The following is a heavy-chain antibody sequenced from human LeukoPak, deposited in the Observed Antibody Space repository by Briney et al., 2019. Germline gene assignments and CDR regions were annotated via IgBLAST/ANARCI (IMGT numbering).Heavy chain of an antibody. D-gene: IGHD5-18*01. Sequence: ASVKVSCKASGYTFTGYYMHWVRQAPGQGLEWMGWINPNSGGTNYAQKFQGRVTMTRDTSISTAYMELSRLRSDDTAVYYCARARGYSYGSTDYWGQGTLVTVSS. CDR2: INPNSGGT. J-gene: IGHJ4*02. V-gene: IGHV1-2*02. CDR1: GYTFTGYY. CDR3: ARARGYSYGSTDY.